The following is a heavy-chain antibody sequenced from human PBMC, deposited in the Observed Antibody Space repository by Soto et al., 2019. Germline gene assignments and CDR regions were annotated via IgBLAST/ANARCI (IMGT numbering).Heavy chain of an antibody. CDR1: GFTFDDYG. V-gene: IGHV3-7*04. J-gene: IGHJ4*02. Sequence: PGGSLRLSCAASGFTFDDYGMSWVRQAPGKGLEWVANIKGDGTEIYYVDSVKGRFTISRDNAKNSLYLQMNSLRAEDTAVYYCARLVSAAANDYWGQGALVTVSS. CDR2: IKGDGTEI. D-gene: IGHD1-26*01. CDR3: ARLVSAAANDY.